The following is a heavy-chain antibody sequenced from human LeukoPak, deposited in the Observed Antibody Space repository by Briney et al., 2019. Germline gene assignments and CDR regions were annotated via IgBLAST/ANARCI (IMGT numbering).Heavy chain of an antibody. Sequence: ASVKVSCKASGYTFTSYGISWVRQAPGQRLEWMGWVSAYNGNTNYAQKLQGRVTMTTDTSTSTAYMELRSLRSDDTAVYYCARAGYSGYDFPLDYWGQGTLVTVSS. D-gene: IGHD5-12*01. CDR2: VSAYNGNT. CDR3: ARAGYSGYDFPLDY. CDR1: GYTFTSYG. V-gene: IGHV1-18*01. J-gene: IGHJ4*02.